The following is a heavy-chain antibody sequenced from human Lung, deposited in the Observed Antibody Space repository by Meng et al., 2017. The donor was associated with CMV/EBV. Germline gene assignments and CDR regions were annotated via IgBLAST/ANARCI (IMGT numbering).Heavy chain of an antibody. CDR3: ARTGDIVGRPLDY. D-gene: IGHD6-6*01. J-gene: IGHJ4*02. V-gene: IGHV2-26*01. CDR2: IFSNGEK. Sequence: SGPTLVXPTQTLTLTCTVSGFSRSNARMGVSWIRQPPGKALEWLADIFSNGEKSYKTSLQSRLTISKDTSKSQVVLMMTSMDPVDTGTYYCARTGDIVGRPLDYWGQGSLVTVSS. CDR1: GFSRSNARMG.